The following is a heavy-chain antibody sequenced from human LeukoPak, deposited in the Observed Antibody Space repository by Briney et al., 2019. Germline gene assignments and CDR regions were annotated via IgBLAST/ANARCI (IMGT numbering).Heavy chain of an antibody. V-gene: IGHV3-23*01. CDR1: GFSFTSYA. CDR3: GRPTKYWLVRGNGVDV. CDR2: IDAGGGDT. Sequence: PGGSLRLSCAPSGFSFTSYAMTWVRPAPGRGREWVSSIDAGGGDTYHSDSVKGRFTISRDNSMNTLYLQMNSVRADDTAVYYCGRPTKYWLVRGNGVDVWGQGTTVTVSS. D-gene: IGHD6-19*01. J-gene: IGHJ6*02.